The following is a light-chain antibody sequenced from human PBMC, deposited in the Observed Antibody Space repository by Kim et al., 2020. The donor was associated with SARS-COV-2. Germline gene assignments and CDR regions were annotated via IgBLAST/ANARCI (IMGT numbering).Light chain of an antibody. CDR1: QSVRTS. Sequence: PGERVTLSGSASQSVRTSIAWYQQKPGQAPRLLIFGASTRSTGVPDRFSGGGSGTEFTLTISRLQSEDVGIYYCQQYKNWPPAGHTFGQGTKLEI. V-gene: IGKV3-15*01. J-gene: IGKJ2*01. CDR3: QQYKNWPPAGHT. CDR2: GAS.